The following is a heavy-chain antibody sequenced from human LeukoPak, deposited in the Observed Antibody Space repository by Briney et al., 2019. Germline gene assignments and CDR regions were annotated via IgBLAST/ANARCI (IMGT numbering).Heavy chain of an antibody. Sequence: PGGSLRLSCAASGFTFNSYGMSWVRQAPGRGLEWVSGSSGSGGSTYYADSVKGRFTISRDNSKNTLYMQMNSLRAEDTAVYYCAKDRVERPTVSVYWGQGTLVTVSS. J-gene: IGHJ4*02. V-gene: IGHV3-23*01. CDR3: AKDRVERPTVSVY. CDR1: GFTFNSYG. CDR2: SSGSGGST. D-gene: IGHD4-11*01.